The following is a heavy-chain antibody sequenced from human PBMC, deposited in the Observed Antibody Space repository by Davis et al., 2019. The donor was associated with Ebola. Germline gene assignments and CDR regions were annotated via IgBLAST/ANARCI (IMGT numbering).Heavy chain of an antibody. J-gene: IGHJ5*02. Sequence: MPSETLSLTCAVSGGSISSSNWWRWVRQPPGKGLEWIGEIYHSGSTNYNPSLKSRITISVDKSKNQFSLKLSSLTAADTAVYYCAKVETTVTTGWFDPWGQGTLVTVSS. D-gene: IGHD4-17*01. CDR2: IYHSGST. CDR1: GGSISSSNW. CDR3: AKVETTVTTGWFDP. V-gene: IGHV4-4*02.